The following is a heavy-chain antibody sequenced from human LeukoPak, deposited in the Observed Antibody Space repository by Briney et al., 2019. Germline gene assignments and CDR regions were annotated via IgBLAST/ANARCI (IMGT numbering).Heavy chain of an antibody. CDR1: GFTFTDYW. J-gene: IGHJ4*02. CDR2: INTDGSTT. V-gene: IGHV3-74*01. D-gene: IGHD4-23*01. Sequence: TGGSLRLSCAAPGFTFTDYWMHWVRQAPGKGLVWVSRINTDGSTTDYADSVKGRFTISRDNAKNTLYLQMNSLRAEDTAVYYCARDGNWRFDYWGQGTLVTVSS. CDR3: ARDGNWRFDY.